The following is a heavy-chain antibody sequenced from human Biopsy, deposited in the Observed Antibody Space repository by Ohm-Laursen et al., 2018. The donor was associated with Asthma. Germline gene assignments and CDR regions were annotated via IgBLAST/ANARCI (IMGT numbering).Heavy chain of an antibody. D-gene: IGHD3-22*01. CDR1: GFAVSRDY. CDR2: IYSGGTS. Sequence: SLRLSCAASGFAVSRDYMFWVRQAPGKGLEWVSVIYSGGTSHTADSVRVRFTISRDYSKNTLYLQMHSLRAEDTAVYYCVRGDSSNWSHYYFDYWGQGTLVTVSS. J-gene: IGHJ4*02. CDR3: VRGDSSNWSHYYFDY. V-gene: IGHV3-53*01.